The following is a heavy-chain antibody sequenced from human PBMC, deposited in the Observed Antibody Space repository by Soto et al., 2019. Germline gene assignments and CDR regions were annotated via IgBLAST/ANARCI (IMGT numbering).Heavy chain of an antibody. CDR1: GFTFSSND. D-gene: IGHD3-22*01. CDR3: ATRPLLHGCP. CDR2: IYSGGST. Sequence: EVQLVESGGGLIQPGGSLRLSCAASGFTFSSNDMNWVRQAPGKGLEWVSLIYSGGSTYYADSVKGRFTISRDNSKNTLYLEMSSLRAEDTAVYYCATRPLLHGCPWGEGTMVTVSS. V-gene: IGHV3-53*01. J-gene: IGHJ3*01.